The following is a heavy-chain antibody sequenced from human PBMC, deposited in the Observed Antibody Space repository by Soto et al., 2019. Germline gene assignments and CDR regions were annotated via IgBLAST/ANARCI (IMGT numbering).Heavy chain of an antibody. CDR2: IKSKTDGGTT. CDR1: GFTLSNAW. Sequence: GGSLRLAWAASGFTLSNAWMSWVRQAPGKGMEWGGRIKSKTDGGTTDYAAPVKGRFTISRDDSKNTLYLQMNSLKTEDTAVYYCTTDLPYYDSSGYYYWGQGTLVTVSS. V-gene: IGHV3-15*01. CDR3: TTDLPYYDSSGYYY. J-gene: IGHJ4*02. D-gene: IGHD3-22*01.